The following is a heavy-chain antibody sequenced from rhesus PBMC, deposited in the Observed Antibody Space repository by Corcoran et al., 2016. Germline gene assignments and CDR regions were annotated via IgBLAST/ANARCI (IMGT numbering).Heavy chain of an antibody. CDR1: GYSISSGYY. Sequence: QVQLQESGPGLVKPSDTLSLTCAVSGYSISSGYYWGWIRQPPGKGLEYIGYISGSSGSTYYNPSLKSRVTISKDTSKNQFSLKLSSVTAADTAMYYCARRPYYYDSGYFYWGQGVLVTVSS. CDR2: ISGSSGST. D-gene: IGHD3-28*01. J-gene: IGHJ4*01. CDR3: ARRPYYYDSGYFY. V-gene: IGHV4-99*01.